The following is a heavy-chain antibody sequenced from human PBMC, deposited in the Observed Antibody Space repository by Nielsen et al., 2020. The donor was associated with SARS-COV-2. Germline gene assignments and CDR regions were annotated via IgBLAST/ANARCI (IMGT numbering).Heavy chain of an antibody. CDR2: VSASGGST. J-gene: IGHJ3*01. D-gene: IGHD3-10*01. CDR1: GFTFNIYA. CDR3: AKDGVVRGDALDL. V-gene: IGHV3-23*01. Sequence: GGSLRLSCAASGFTFNIYAMAWVRRAPGRGLQWVTGVSASGGSTYYTDSVKGRFSISRDNSKNTLFLQMHSLRVEDTVLYYCAKDGVVRGDALDLWGQGTMVTVSS.